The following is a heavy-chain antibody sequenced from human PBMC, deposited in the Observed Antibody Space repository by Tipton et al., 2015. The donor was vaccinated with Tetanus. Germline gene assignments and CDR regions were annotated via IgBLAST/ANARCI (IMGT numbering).Heavy chain of an antibody. J-gene: IGHJ4*02. CDR1: GFIFSNYA. D-gene: IGHD6-13*01. Sequence: SLRLSCAASGFIFSNYAMSWVRQAPGKGLEWVAVIWYDGSNKYYADSVKGRFTISRDNSKNTLYLQMNSLRAEDTAVYYCARDSSSWGRNWGQGTLVTVSS. V-gene: IGHV3-33*08. CDR2: IWYDGSNK. CDR3: ARDSSSWGRN.